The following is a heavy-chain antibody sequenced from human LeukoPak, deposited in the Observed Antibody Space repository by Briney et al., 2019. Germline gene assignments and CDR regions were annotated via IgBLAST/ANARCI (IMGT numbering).Heavy chain of an antibody. CDR2: IYRTGRT. D-gene: IGHD4-17*01. J-gene: IGHJ3*02. Sequence: SGTLSLACAVSGDSISNNYLWRWVRQFPGKGLEYIGEIYRTGRTNYNPSLKSRVTISIDKSENQFSLNLRSVTAADTAVYYCGRHDYGDSSAAFDIWGQGTMVTVSS. V-gene: IGHV4-4*02. CDR1: GDSISNNYL. CDR3: GRHDYGDSSAAFDI.